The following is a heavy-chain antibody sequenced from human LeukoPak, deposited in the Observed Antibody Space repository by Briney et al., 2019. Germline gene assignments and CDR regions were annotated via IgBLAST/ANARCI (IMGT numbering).Heavy chain of an antibody. V-gene: IGHV3-23*01. CDR2: ISGNGGST. J-gene: IGHJ4*02. CDR1: GFTFSSYA. Sequence: GGSLRLSCAASGFTFSSYALSWVRQAPGKGLQWVSAISGNGGSTYYADSVKGRFTISRDNAKNSLYLQMNSLRAEDTAVYYCARTGLGIYSFDYWGQGTLVTVSS. D-gene: IGHD3/OR15-3a*01. CDR3: ARTGLGIYSFDY.